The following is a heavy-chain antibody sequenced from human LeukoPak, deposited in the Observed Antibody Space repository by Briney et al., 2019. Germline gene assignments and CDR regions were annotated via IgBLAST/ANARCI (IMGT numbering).Heavy chain of an antibody. D-gene: IGHD3-22*01. Sequence: SQTLSLTCTFSGGSISSGSYYWSWIRQPAGTGLEWIGRIYTSGSTNYNPSLKSRVTISVDTSKNQFSLKLSSVTAADTAVYYCARGRYYDSSGYYYWGQGTLVTVSS. CDR2: IYTSGST. CDR3: ARGRYYDSSGYYY. CDR1: GGSISSGSYY. J-gene: IGHJ4*02. V-gene: IGHV4-61*02.